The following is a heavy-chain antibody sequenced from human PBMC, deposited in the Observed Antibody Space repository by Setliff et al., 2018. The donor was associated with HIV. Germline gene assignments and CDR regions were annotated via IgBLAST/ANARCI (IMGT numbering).Heavy chain of an antibody. D-gene: IGHD3-16*02. Sequence: PGGSLRLSCAASGFTFSDYYMGWIRQAPGKGLAWVSYISGRGDYTIYTDSVKGRFTISRDNAKKLLYLQMNNLRAEDTAVYYCARVRSVGELSLALDWWGQGALVTVSS. CDR3: ARVRSVGELSLALDW. J-gene: IGHJ4*02. CDR1: GFTFSDYY. V-gene: IGHV3-11*03. CDR2: ISGRGDYT.